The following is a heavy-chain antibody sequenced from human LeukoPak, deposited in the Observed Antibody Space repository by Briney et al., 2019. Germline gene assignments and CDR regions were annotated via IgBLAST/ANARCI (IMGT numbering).Heavy chain of an antibody. J-gene: IGHJ4*02. CDR1: GFIFSTYA. V-gene: IGHV3-23*01. CDR3: ARDRPRIVYGDHFYFDY. D-gene: IGHD4-17*01. Sequence: PGGSLRLSCAASGFIFSTYAITWIRQAPGKGLAWVSAISRSGGSRYYADSVKGRFTISRDNAKNSLYLQMNSARAEDTAVYYCARDRPRIVYGDHFYFDYWGEGTLVTVSS. CDR2: ISRSGGSR.